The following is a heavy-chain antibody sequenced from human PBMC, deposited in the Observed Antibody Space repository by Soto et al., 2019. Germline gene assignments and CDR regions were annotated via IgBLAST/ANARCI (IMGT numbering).Heavy chain of an antibody. CDR1: GGTFSSYT. CDR2: IIPILGIA. V-gene: IGHV1-69*02. CDR3: AGGQDIVVVPAALMDV. Sequence: SVKVSCKASGGTFSSYTISWVRQAPGQGLEWMGRIIPILGIANYAQKFQGRVTITADKSTSTAYMGLSSLRSEDTAVYYCAGGQDIVVVPAALMDVGGQGTRVTVSS. J-gene: IGHJ6*02. D-gene: IGHD2-2*01.